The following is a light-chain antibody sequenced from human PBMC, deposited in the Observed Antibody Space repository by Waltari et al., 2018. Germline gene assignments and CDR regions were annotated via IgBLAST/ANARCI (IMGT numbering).Light chain of an antibody. CDR1: QTISRY. Sequence: DIQMIHSPSPLPASVGDRVTITCRASQTISRYLIWDQQKPGKAPNLLIYAASSLESGVPSRFSGSGSGTEFTLIITSLQPEDFATYYCQQSYSYTRTFGQGTKLEIK. J-gene: IGKJ1*01. V-gene: IGKV1-39*01. CDR3: QQSYSYTRT. CDR2: AAS.